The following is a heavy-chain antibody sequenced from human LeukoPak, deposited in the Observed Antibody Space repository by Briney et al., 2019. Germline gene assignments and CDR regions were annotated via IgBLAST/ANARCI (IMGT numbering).Heavy chain of an antibody. V-gene: IGHV4-31*03. CDR1: GGSISRGGYY. CDR2: IYYSGST. J-gene: IGHJ6*03. Sequence: PSETLSLTCTVSGGSISRGGYYWSWIRQHPGKGLEWIGYIYYSGSTYYNPSLKSRVTTSVDTSKNQFSLNLSSVTAADTAVYYCARVPMVASYYYMDVWGKGTTVTVSS. D-gene: IGHD2-15*01. CDR3: ARVPMVASYYYMDV.